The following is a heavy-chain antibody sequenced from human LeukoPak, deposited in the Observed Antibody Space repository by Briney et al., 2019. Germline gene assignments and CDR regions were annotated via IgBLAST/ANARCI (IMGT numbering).Heavy chain of an antibody. CDR2: INHSGST. J-gene: IGHJ4*02. CDR3: ASVRRDGYNLIDY. CDR1: GGSFSGYY. V-gene: IGHV4-34*01. D-gene: IGHD5-24*01. Sequence: SETLSLTCAVYGGSFSGYYWSWIRQPPGKGLEWIGEINHSGSTNYNPSLKSRVTISVDTSKNQFSLKLSSVTAADTAVYYCASVRRDGYNLIDYWGQGTLVTVSS.